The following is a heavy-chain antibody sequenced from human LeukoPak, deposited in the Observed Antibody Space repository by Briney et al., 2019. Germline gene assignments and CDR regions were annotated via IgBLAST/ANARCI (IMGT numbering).Heavy chain of an antibody. CDR1: GGTFSSYA. CDR2: TIPIFGTA. D-gene: IGHD4-17*01. V-gene: IGHV1-69*13. Sequence: SVKVSCKASGGTFSSYAISWVRQAPGQGLEWMGGTIPIFGTANYAQKFQGRVTITADESTSTAYMELSSLRSEDTAVYYCASPTTVTAQNYYYYYGMDVWGQGTTVRLL. J-gene: IGHJ6*02. CDR3: ASPTTVTAQNYYYYYGMDV.